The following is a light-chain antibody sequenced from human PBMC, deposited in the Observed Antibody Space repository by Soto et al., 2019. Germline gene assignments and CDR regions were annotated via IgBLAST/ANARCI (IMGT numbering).Light chain of an antibody. CDR2: GAS. Sequence: ETAMTQSPVTLSLSPGERATLSCRASQTVGDNVAWYRQKPGQPPSLLIYGASTRAPGVPARFSGSGSGTDFILTISSLQSEDFGFYYCQQYNNWPLGTFGQGTKLEIK. J-gene: IGKJ1*01. CDR3: QQYNNWPLGT. V-gene: IGKV3-15*01. CDR1: QTVGDN.